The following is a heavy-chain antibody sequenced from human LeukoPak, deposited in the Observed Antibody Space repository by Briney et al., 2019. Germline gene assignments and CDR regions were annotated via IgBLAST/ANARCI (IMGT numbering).Heavy chain of an antibody. CDR1: GFTFSDYY. CDR3: ARIYRSGGSIDY. CDR2: ISSCGSTT. V-gene: IGHV3-11*04. Sequence: GGSLRLSCAASGFTFSDYYMSWIRQAPGKGLEWVSYISSCGSTTFYADSLKGRFTMSRDNAKKSLSLQVNSLRAEDTAVYYCARIYRSGGSIDYWGQGTLVTVSS. D-gene: IGHD2-15*01. J-gene: IGHJ4*02.